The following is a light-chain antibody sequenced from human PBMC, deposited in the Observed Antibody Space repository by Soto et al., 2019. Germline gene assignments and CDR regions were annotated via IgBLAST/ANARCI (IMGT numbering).Light chain of an antibody. J-gene: IGKJ4*01. CDR3: QQFNDFTLT. V-gene: IGKV1D-13*01. Sequence: AIQLTQSPSSLSASVGDRVTITCRASQGISSALAWYQQKPGKAPKLLLYDASSLESGVPSRFSGSGSGADFTLTISSLQPEDFVTYYCQQFNDFTLTFGGGTKVDIX. CDR2: DAS. CDR1: QGISSA.